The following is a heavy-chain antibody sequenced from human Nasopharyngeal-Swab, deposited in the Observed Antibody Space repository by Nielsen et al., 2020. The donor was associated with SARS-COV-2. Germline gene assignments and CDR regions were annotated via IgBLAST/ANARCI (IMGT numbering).Heavy chain of an antibody. CDR2: ISGSGGST. CDR1: GFTSSSYA. CDR3: AKEMGYSID. V-gene: IGHV3-23*01. Sequence: GESLKISCAASGFTSSSYAMSWVRQAPGKGLEWVSAISGSGGSTYYADSVKGRFTISRDNSKNTLYLQMNSLRAEDTAVYYCAKEMGYSIDWGQGTLVTVSS. D-gene: IGHD2-8*01. J-gene: IGHJ4*02.